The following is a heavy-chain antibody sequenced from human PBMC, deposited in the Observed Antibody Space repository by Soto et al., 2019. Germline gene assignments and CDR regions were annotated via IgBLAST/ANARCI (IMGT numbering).Heavy chain of an antibody. CDR1: GFTFSSYS. CDR3: ARSRHFDARLVTPYYYYGMDV. Sequence: EVQLVESGGGLVKPGGSLRLSCAASGFTFSSYSMNWVRQAPGKGLEWVSSISSSSSYIYYADSVKGRFTISRDNDKNSLYLQMNSLRAEDTAVYYCARSRHFDARLVTPYYYYGMDVWGQGTTVTVSS. D-gene: IGHD3-9*01. J-gene: IGHJ6*02. CDR2: ISSSSSYI. V-gene: IGHV3-21*01.